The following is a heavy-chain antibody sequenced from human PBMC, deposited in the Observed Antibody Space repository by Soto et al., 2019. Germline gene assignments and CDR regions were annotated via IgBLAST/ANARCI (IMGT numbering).Heavy chain of an antibody. V-gene: IGHV4-30-2*01. CDR3: ASTRPSSGLYYFDY. J-gene: IGHJ4*02. D-gene: IGHD2-2*01. Sequence: SETLSLTCAVSGGSISSGGYSWRWIRQPPGKGLEWIGYIYHSGSTYYNPSLKSRVTISVDRSKNQFSLKLSSVTAADTAVYYCASTRPSSGLYYFDYWGQGILVTVSS. CDR2: IYHSGST. CDR1: GGSISSGGYS.